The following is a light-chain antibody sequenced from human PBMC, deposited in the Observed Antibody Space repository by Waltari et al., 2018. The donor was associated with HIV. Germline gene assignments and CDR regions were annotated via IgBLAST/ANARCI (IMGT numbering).Light chain of an antibody. CDR1: TSNIGEHS. Sequence: QSVLTQPPSVSAAPGERVTISCSGATSNIGEHSVSWYQQFPGAGPRLIIYDNAKRPPGISVRFSGSKSYPSATLDVTGVGTGDEADYYCGAWTSCLGIYAFGSGT. J-gene: IGLJ1*01. CDR2: DNA. V-gene: IGLV1-51*01. CDR3: GAWTSCLGIYA.